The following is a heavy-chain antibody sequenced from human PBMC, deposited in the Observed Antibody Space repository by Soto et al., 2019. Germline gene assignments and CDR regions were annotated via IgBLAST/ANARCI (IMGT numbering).Heavy chain of an antibody. CDR2: IRSKANSYAT. J-gene: IGHJ5*02. CDR3: TRPRLVDPDSGWYHNWFDP. V-gene: IGHV3-73*01. CDR1: GFTFSSAA. Sequence: PGGSLRLSCAAAGFTFSSAAMQWVRQASGKGLEWVGRIRSKANSYATAYAASVKGRFTISRDDSKNTAYLQMNSLKTEDTAVYYCTRPRLVDPDSGWYHNWFDPWGQGTLVTVSS. D-gene: IGHD6-19*01.